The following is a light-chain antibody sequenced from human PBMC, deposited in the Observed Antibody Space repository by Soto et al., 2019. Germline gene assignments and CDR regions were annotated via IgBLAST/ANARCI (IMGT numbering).Light chain of an antibody. Sequence: QLVLTQPPSVSGAPGQRVTISCTGSSSNIGAGYDVHWYQQLPGTAPKLLIYGNSNRPSGVPDRFSGSKSGTSASLAITGLQAEDEADYYCQCYDTSLSAWVFGGGTKLTVL. CDR1: SSNIGAGYD. V-gene: IGLV1-40*01. CDR2: GNS. J-gene: IGLJ3*02. CDR3: QCYDTSLSAWV.